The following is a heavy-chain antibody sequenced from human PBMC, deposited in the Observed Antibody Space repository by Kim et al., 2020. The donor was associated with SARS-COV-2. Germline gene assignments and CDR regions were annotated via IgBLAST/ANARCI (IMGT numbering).Heavy chain of an antibody. D-gene: IGHD6-13*01. V-gene: IGHV3-11*01. CDR1: GFTFSDYY. J-gene: IGHJ1*01. Sequence: GGSLRLSCAASGFTFSDYYMSWIRQAPGKGLEWVSYISSSGTTIYYADSVKGRFTISRDNAKNSLYLQMNSLRAEDTAVYYCARDLRAAAHYFQHWGQGTLVTVSP. CDR2: ISSSGTTI. CDR3: ARDLRAAAHYFQH.